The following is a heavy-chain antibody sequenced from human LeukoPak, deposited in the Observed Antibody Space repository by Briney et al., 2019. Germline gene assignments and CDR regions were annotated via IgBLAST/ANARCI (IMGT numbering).Heavy chain of an antibody. V-gene: IGHV4-59*01. D-gene: IGHD5-18*01. J-gene: IGHJ5*02. CDR2: MFYTGSG. CDR1: GGSISTYY. Sequence: SETLSLTCTVSGGSISTYYWTWIRQPPGKGLEWIGYMFYTGSGNYNPSLKSRVTISVDTSKSQVSLKLTSVTAADTAVHYCATNLPGYSYGYWVAWGQGTLVTVSS. CDR3: ATNLPGYSYGYWVA.